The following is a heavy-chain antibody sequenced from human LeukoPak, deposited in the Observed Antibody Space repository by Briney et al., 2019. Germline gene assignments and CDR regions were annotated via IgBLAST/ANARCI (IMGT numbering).Heavy chain of an antibody. D-gene: IGHD3-9*01. CDR1: GYTFTGQY. V-gene: IGHV1-2*02. J-gene: IGHJ4*02. CDR3: ARGGADYDILSGLYLGY. Sequence: ASVKVSCKASGYTFTGQYIHWVRQAPGQGLEWMGWINPHSGDTDYAQKFQGRVTMTRDTSIGTAYMDLSRLTSDDTAVYYCARGGADYDILSGLYLGYWGQGTLVTVSS. CDR2: INPHSGDT.